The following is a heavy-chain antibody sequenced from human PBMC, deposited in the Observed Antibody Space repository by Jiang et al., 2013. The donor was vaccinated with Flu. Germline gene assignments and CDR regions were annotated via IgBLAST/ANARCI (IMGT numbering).Heavy chain of an antibody. CDR1: GYGFTSYW. CDR2: IYPGDSDT. Sequence: GAEVKKPGESLKISCKGSGYGFTSYWIGWVRQMPGKGLEWMGIIYPGDSDTRYSPSFQGQVTISADKSISTAYLQWSSLKASDTAMYYCARQPDLRLKDKNAFDIWGQGTMVTVSS. V-gene: IGHV5-51*01. J-gene: IGHJ3*02. CDR3: ARQPDLRLKDKNAFDI.